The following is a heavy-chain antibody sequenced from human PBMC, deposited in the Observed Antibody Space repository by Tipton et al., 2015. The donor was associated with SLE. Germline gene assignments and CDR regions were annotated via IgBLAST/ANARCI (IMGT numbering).Heavy chain of an antibody. Sequence: TLSLTCAVYGGSFSAYYWSWIRQPPGKGLEWIGDINHSGSTNYNPSLKSRVTISVDTSKNQFSLKVRALTAADTALYYCHGGASHYYGSGRFSRGDYSDIDVWGQGTTVTVSS. V-gene: IGHV4-34*03. J-gene: IGHJ6*02. CDR2: INHSGST. CDR3: HGGASHYYGSGRFSRGDYSDIDV. D-gene: IGHD3-10*01. CDR1: GGSFSAYY.